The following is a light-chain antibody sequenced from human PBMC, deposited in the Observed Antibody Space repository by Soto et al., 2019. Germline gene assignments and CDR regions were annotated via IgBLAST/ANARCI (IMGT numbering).Light chain of an antibody. CDR1: QSVSSN. CDR3: QQYNNWPTWT. J-gene: IGKJ5*01. Sequence: EIVVTQSPDTLSVSPGERATLSCRASQSVSSNLAWYQQKPGQAPRLLIYGASTRATGIPARFSGSGSETEFTLTISSLQAEDSAVYFCQQYNNWPTWTFGQGTRLEIK. V-gene: IGKV3-15*01. CDR2: GAS.